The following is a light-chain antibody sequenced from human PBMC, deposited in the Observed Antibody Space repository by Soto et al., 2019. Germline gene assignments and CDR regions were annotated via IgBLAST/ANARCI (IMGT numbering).Light chain of an antibody. CDR3: QQYNNWRT. V-gene: IGKV3D-7*01. CDR1: QSVSSSY. CDR2: GAS. Sequence: PGERVTLSCRASQSVSSSYLTRYQQKPGQAPRLLIYGASTRATGIPARFSGSGSGTDFTLTISSLQPEDFAVYYCQQYNNWRTFGQGTKV. J-gene: IGKJ1*01.